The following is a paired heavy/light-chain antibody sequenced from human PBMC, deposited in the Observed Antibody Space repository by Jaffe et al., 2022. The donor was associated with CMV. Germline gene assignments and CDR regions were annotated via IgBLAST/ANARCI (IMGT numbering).Heavy chain of an antibody. CDR2: ISAYNGNT. CDR3: ARDGGNNWNYHDYYYYMDV. Sequence: QVQLVQSGAEVKKPGASVKVSCKASGYTFTSYGISWVRQAPGQGLEWMGWISAYNGNTNYAQKLQGRVTMTTDTSTSTAYMELRSLRSDDTAVYYCARDGGNNWNYHDYYYYMDVWGKGTTVTVSS. D-gene: IGHD1-7*01. CDR1: GYTFTSYG. J-gene: IGHJ6*03. V-gene: IGHV1-18*04.
Light chain of an antibody. CDR3: LLYYGGARV. J-gene: IGLJ2*01. V-gene: IGLV7-43*01. CDR1: TGAVTSGYY. CDR2: STS. Sequence: QTVVTQEPSLTVSPGGTVTLTCASSTGAVTSGYYPNWFQQKPGQAPRALIYSTSNKHSWTPARFSGSLLGGKAALTLSGVQPEDEAEYYCLLYYGGARVFGGGTKLTVL.